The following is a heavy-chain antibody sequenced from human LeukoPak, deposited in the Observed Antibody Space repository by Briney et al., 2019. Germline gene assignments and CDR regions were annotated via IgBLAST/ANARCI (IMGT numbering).Heavy chain of an antibody. CDR3: ARVSTGIAVAVYFDY. J-gene: IGHJ4*02. D-gene: IGHD6-19*01. Sequence: ASVKVSCKASGYTFTGYYMHWVRHAPRQGLERVGWSNPNSGGTNYAQKFQGRVTMTRDTSISTAYMELSRLRSDDTAVYYCARVSTGIAVAVYFDYWGQGTLVTVSS. V-gene: IGHV1-2*02. CDR2: SNPNSGGT. CDR1: GYTFTGYY.